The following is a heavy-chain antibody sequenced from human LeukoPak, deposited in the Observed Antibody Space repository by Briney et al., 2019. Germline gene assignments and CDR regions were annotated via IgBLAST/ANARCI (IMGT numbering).Heavy chain of an antibody. CDR1: GGSISSYY. J-gene: IGHJ4*02. CDR3: AREIAAAGTALSY. CDR2: IYYSGST. V-gene: IGHV4-59*12. Sequence: SETLSLTCTVSGGSISSYYWSWIRQPPGKGLEWIGYIYYSGSTNYNPSLKSRVTISVDTSKNQFSLKLSSVTAADTAVYYCAREIAAAGTALSYWGQGTLVTVSS. D-gene: IGHD6-13*01.